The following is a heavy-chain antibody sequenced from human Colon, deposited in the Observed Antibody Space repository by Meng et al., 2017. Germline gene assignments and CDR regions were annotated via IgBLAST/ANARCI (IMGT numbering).Heavy chain of an antibody. Sequence: SLKISCVASGFTFNNYVMHWVRQAPGRGLEWVSGISGNSGRIAYADSVKGRFTISRDSAKNSLYLQMNSLINEDTALYYCAKDISTNSGYYYFDYWGQGTLVTVSS. CDR1: GFTFNNYV. D-gene: IGHD6-13*01. J-gene: IGHJ4*02. V-gene: IGHV3-9*01. CDR2: ISGNSGRI. CDR3: AKDISTNSGYYYFDY.